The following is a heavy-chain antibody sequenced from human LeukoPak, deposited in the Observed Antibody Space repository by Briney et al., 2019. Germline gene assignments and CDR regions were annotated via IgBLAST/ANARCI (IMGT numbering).Heavy chain of an antibody. CDR2: IIPIFGTA. CDR1: GGTFSSYA. D-gene: IGHD1-26*01. J-gene: IGHJ4*02. V-gene: IGHV1-69*06. CDR3: ASPRGEVQWEY. Sequence: ASVKVSCKASGGTFSSYAISWVRQAPGQGLEWMGGIIPIFGTANYAQKFQGRVTITADKSTSTAYMELSSLRSEDTAVYYCASPRGEVQWEYWGQGTLVTVSS.